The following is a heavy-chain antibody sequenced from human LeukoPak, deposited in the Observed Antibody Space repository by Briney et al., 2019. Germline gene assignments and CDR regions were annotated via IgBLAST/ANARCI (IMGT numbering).Heavy chain of an antibody. CDR2: ISSSSSYI. V-gene: IGHV3-21*01. CDR1: GFTFSYYS. Sequence: GGSLRLSCAAPGFTFSYYSMNWLRQAPGKGLEWVSSISSSSSYIYYADSVKGRFTISRDNAKNSLYLQMNSLRAEDTAVYYCARDGSGYYDFWSGPDDAFDIWGQGTMVTVSS. CDR3: ARDGSGYYDFWSGPDDAFDI. D-gene: IGHD3-3*01. J-gene: IGHJ3*02.